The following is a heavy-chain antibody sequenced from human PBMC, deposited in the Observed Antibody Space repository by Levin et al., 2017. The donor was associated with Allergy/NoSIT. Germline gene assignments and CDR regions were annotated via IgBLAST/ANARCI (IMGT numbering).Heavy chain of an antibody. V-gene: IGHV1-18*01. J-gene: IGHJ6*02. CDR3: ARQYYYDSSDKSGGMDV. Sequence: ASVKVSCKASGYTFSRYGISWVRQAPGQGLEWMGWISAYNGNTNYAQKVQGRVTMTTDTSTSTAYMELRSLRSDDTAVYYCARQYYYDSSDKSGGMDVWGQGTTVTVSS. CDR1: GYTFSRYG. CDR2: ISAYNGNT. D-gene: IGHD3-22*01.